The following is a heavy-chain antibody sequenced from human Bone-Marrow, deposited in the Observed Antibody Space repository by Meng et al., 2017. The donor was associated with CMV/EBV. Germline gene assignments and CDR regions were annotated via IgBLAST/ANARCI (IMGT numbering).Heavy chain of an antibody. V-gene: IGHV3-30*03. J-gene: IGHJ4*02. CDR1: GFTLSSYA. D-gene: IGHD2-2*01. CDR3: ARGGWYASSPSQGD. Sequence: GGSLRLSCLASGFTLSSYAMHWVRQAPGKGLEWVACISYDGRNEYYADFVKGRFSISRDNSRNTLHLQMNSPRTDDTAVYFCARGGWYASSPSQGDWGQGTMVTVSS. CDR2: ISYDGRNE.